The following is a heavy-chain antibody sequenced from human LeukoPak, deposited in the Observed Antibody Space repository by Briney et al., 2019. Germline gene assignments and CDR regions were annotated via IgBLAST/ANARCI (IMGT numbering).Heavy chain of an antibody. CDR2: ISGSGDST. J-gene: IGHJ4*02. Sequence: GGSLRLSCAASGFTFSSFAINWVRQAPGKGLEWVSGISGSGDSTYYADSVKGRFTISRDNSKNTLYVQVNSLGTEDTAAYYCAKGSYYDSSGSFYFDYWGQGTLVTVSS. CDR1: GFTFSSFA. V-gene: IGHV3-23*01. D-gene: IGHD3-22*01. CDR3: AKGSYYDSSGSFYFDY.